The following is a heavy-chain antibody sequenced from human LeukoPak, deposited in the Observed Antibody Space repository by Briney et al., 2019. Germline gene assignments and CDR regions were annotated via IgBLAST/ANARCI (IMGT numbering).Heavy chain of an antibody. D-gene: IGHD3-22*01. CDR2: IRYDGSNK. CDR3: AKDHGEGYYYDSSGYHYGGYFDY. J-gene: IGHJ4*02. CDR1: GFTFSSYG. V-gene: IGHV3-30*02. Sequence: GGSPRLSWAASGFTFSSYGMHWVRQAPGNGLEWVAFIRYDGSNKYYADSVKGRFTISRDNSKNTLYLQMYSLRAEDTAVYYCAKDHGEGYYYDSSGYHYGGYFDYWGQGTLVTVSS.